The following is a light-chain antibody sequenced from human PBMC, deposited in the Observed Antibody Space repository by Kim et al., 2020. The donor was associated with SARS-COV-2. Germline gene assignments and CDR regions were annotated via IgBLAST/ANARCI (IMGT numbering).Light chain of an antibody. J-gene: IGLJ3*02. Sequence: RGTISCSGSWSGIGGQTVNWYQQRVPGTAPKLLIYGNDQRPSGVPDRFSGSKSGTSASLAISGLQSDDEATYYCASWDDTVNGWVFGGGTQLTVL. CDR2: GND. V-gene: IGLV1-44*01. CDR3: ASWDDTVNGWV. CDR1: WSGIGGQT.